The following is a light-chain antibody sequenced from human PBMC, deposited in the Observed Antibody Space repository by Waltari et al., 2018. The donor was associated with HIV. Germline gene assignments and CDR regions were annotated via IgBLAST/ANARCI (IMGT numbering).Light chain of an antibody. CDR2: DNN. V-gene: IGLV1-51*01. CDR3: GTWDSSLSVVV. Sequence: QSVLTQPPAVSAAPRQILPISCSGHTSNLGNNPVSRYQQLPRTTPKHLIYDNNKRPSGIPARCSGSKSGTSATLGINGLQTADEADYYCGTWDSSLSVVVFGGGTKLTVL. J-gene: IGLJ2*01. CDR1: TSNLGNNP.